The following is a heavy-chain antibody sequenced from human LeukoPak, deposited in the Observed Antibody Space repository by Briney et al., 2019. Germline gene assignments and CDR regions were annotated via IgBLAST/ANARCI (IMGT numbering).Heavy chain of an antibody. CDR3: ARGPIYLWLYYGMDV. CDR2: IRGQAYGETT. V-gene: IGHV3-49*04. D-gene: IGHD2-21*01. CDR1: GFSSGDHA. Sequence: GGSLRLSCTASGFSSGDHAMTWVRQAPGMGRDWVGFIRGQAYGETTEYAASVKDRFTISRDNSKNIVYLQMNSLKTEDTAVYYCARGPIYLWLYYGMDVWGQGTTVIVSS. J-gene: IGHJ6*02.